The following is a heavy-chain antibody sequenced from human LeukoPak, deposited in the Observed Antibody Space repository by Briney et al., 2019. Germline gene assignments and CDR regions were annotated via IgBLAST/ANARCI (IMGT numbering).Heavy chain of an antibody. CDR2: IYYSGST. Sequence: PETLSLTCTVSGGSISSYYWSWIRQPPGKGLEWIGYIYYSGSTNYNPSLKSRVTISVDTSKNQFSLKLSSVTAADTAVYYCASTRYGDYPVADYWGQGTLVTVSS. D-gene: IGHD4-17*01. V-gene: IGHV4-59*01. CDR3: ASTRYGDYPVADY. CDR1: GGSISSYY. J-gene: IGHJ4*02.